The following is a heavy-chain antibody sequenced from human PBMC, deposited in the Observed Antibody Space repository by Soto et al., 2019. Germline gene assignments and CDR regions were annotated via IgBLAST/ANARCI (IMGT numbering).Heavy chain of an antibody. D-gene: IGHD6-13*01. V-gene: IGHV3-7*01. J-gene: IGHJ6*02. Sequence: EVQLVESGGGLVQPGGSLRLSCADSGFTFSSYGMSWVRQAPVKGLEWVGNIKQDGSEKNYVDSVKGRFTISRDNAKNSLYLQMNSLRAEDTAVYYCARIASTGRGWDVWGQGTTVVVSS. CDR3: ARIASTGRGWDV. CDR1: GFTFSSYG. CDR2: IKQDGSEK.